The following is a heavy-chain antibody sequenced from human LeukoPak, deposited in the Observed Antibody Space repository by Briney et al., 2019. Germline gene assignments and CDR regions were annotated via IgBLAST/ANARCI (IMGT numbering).Heavy chain of an antibody. D-gene: IGHD3-10*01. V-gene: IGHV3-23*01. CDR1: GFTFSGYA. CDR2: ISGSGGST. J-gene: IGHJ3*02. CDR3: AKDLGGAGSYYNIGAFDI. Sequence: GGSLRLSCAASGFTFSGYAMSWVRQAPGKGLEWVSAISGSGGSTYYADSVKGRFTISRDNSKNTMYLQMNSLRAEDTAVYYCAKDLGGAGSYYNIGAFDIWGQGTMVTVSS.